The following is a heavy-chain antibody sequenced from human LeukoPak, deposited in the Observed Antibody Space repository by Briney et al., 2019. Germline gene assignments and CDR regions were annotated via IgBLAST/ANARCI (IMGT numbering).Heavy chain of an antibody. V-gene: IGHV5-51*01. CDR1: GYSFTSYW. D-gene: IGHD3-22*01. CDR2: IYPGDSDT. J-gene: IGHJ3*02. CDR3: ARQGSYYDSSGYPWGAFDI. Sequence: GESLKISCKGSGYSFTSYWIGWVRQMPGKGLEWMGIIYPGDSDTRYSPSFQGQVTISADKSINTAYLQWSSLKASDTAMYYCARQGSYYDSSGYPWGAFDIWGQGTMVTVSS.